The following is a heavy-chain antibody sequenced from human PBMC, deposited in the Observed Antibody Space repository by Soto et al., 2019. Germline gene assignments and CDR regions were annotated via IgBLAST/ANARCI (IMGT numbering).Heavy chain of an antibody. D-gene: IGHD3-3*01. V-gene: IGHV3-30*18. CDR1: GFTFSSYG. CDR2: ISYDGSNK. J-gene: IGHJ4*02. CDR3: AKDHDFWSGYYYFSLIGYYFDY. Sequence: QVQLVESGGGVVQPGRSLRLSCAASGFTFSSYGMHWVRQAPGKGLEWVAVISYDGSNKYYADSVKGRFTISRDNSKNTLYLQMNSLRAEDTAVYYCAKDHDFWSGYYYFSLIGYYFDYWGQGTLVTVSS.